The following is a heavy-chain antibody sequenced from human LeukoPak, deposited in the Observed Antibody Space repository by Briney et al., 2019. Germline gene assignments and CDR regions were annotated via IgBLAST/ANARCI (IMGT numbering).Heavy chain of an antibody. CDR3: ARGQGTVTTH. Sequence: PSETLSLTCAVSGGSFSGYYWTWLRQPPGKGLEWIGEINHSGSANYNPSLKSRVTISLDTSKNQFSLKVSSVTAADTAVYYCARGQGTVTTHWGQGTLVTVSS. D-gene: IGHD4-17*01. J-gene: IGHJ4*02. V-gene: IGHV4-34*01. CDR1: GGSFSGYY. CDR2: INHSGSA.